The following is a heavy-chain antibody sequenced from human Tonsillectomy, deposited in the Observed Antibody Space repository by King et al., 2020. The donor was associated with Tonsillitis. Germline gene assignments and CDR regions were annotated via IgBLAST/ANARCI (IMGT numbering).Heavy chain of an antibody. Sequence: VQLVESGGGLVQPGGSLRLSCAASGFTFSSYAMSWVRQAPGKGLEWVSAISGSGGSTYYADSVKGWFTISRDNSKNTLYLQMNSLRAEDTAVYYCAKDGGGYYDSSGYFDYWGQGTLVTVSS. CDR2: ISGSGGST. D-gene: IGHD3-22*01. CDR1: GFTFSSYA. V-gene: IGHV3-23*04. CDR3: AKDGGGYYDSSGYFDY. J-gene: IGHJ4*02.